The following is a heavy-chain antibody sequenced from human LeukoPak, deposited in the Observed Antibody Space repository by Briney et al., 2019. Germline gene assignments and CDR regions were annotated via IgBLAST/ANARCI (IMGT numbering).Heavy chain of an antibody. CDR3: ARDDVSAGNPSYYYYGMDV. D-gene: IGHD6-19*01. CDR2: IYSGGST. J-gene: IGHJ6*02. V-gene: IGHV3-66*01. Sequence: GGSLRLSCAASGFTVSSNYMSWVRQAPGKGLEWVSVIYSGGSTYYADSVQGRFTISRDNSKNTLYLQMNSLRAEDTAVYYCARDDVSAGNPSYYYYGMDVWGQGTTVTVSS. CDR1: GFTVSSNY.